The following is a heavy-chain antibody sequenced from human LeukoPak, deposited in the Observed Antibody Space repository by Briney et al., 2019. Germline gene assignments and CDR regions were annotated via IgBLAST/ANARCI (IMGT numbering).Heavy chain of an antibody. CDR2: ISYDGSNK. J-gene: IGHJ4*02. CDR1: GFTFSSYA. D-gene: IGHD2-15*01. V-gene: IGHV3-30-3*01. Sequence: GGSLRLSCAASGFTFSSYAMHWVRQAPGKGLEWVAVISYDGSNKYYADSVKGRFTISRDNSKNTLYLQMNSLRAEDTAVYYCASNVGVRALRDYWGQGTLVTVSS. CDR3: ASNVGVRALRDY.